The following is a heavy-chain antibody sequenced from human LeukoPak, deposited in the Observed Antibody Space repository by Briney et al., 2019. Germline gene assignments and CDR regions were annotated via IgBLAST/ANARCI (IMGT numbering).Heavy chain of an antibody. Sequence: GGSLRLSCAASGFTFSSYSMNWVRQAPGKGLEWVSSISSSSSYIYYADSVKGRFTISRDNAKNSLYLQMNSLRAEDTAVYYCAREVLLWFGESSATSRRAYRWFDPWGQGTLVTVSS. J-gene: IGHJ5*02. CDR3: AREVLLWFGESSATSRRAYRWFDP. V-gene: IGHV3-21*01. D-gene: IGHD3-10*01. CDR2: ISSSSSYI. CDR1: GFTFSSYS.